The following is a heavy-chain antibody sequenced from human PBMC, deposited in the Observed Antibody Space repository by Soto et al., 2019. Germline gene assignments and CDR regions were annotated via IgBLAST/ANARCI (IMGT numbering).Heavy chain of an antibody. Sequence: GGSLRLSCAASGFTVNSHAMSWVGQAPGKGLEWVASISGSGDGTYYGDSVKGRFTISRDSSSSTLYLQMNNLRGEDTAVYFFTESRRSILMVYGFGGMDAWRQGTTVTVSS. CDR3: TESRRSILMVYGFGGMDA. D-gene: IGHD2-8*01. CDR2: ISGSGDGT. V-gene: IGHV3-23*01. J-gene: IGHJ6*02. CDR1: GFTVNSHA.